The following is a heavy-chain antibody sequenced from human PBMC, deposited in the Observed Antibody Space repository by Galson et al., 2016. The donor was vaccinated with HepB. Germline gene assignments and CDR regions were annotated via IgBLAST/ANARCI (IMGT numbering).Heavy chain of an antibody. CDR2: IYYSGST. D-gene: IGHD5-24*01. Sequence: TLSLTCPVSGGPISSGGYFWNWIRQHPGKGLEWIGYIYYSGSTYYNPSLKSRVTISVDTSKNQFSLKLSSVTAADTAVYYCARARGMATNPYFYYGMDVWGQGTTVTVSS. CDR3: ARARGMATNPYFYYGMDV. CDR1: GGPISSGGYF. V-gene: IGHV4-31*03. J-gene: IGHJ6*02.